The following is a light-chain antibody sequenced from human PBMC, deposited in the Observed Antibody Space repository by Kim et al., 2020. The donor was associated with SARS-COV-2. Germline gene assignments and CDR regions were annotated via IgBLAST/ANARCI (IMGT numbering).Light chain of an antibody. CDR1: QSISYGSNNQNY. CDR3: KQYYSTPSLT. Sequence: DIVMTQSPDSLAVSLGERATINCKSSQSISYGSNNQNYLAWYQQKPGLPPKVIIYWASTRESGVPDRFSGSGSGTNFTLTISSLHAEDVAVYYCKQYYSTPSLTFGGGTKVDIK. V-gene: IGKV4-1*01. J-gene: IGKJ4*01. CDR2: WAS.